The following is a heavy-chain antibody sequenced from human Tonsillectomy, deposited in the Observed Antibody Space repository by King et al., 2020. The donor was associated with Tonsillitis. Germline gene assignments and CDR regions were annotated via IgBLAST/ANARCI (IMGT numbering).Heavy chain of an antibody. Sequence: VQLVESGGGVVQPGRSLRLSCAASGFTFSRYIMHWVRQAPGKGLEGVAVISYNGSNKYYADSVKGRFTISRDNSKNTLYLQMNSLRPEDTAVYYCARDEGYMGTSGNFHYWGQGTLVTVSS. J-gene: IGHJ4*02. CDR1: GFTFSRYI. V-gene: IGHV3-30-3*01. CDR2: ISYNGSNK. D-gene: IGHD3-10*01. CDR3: ARDEGYMGTSGNFHY.